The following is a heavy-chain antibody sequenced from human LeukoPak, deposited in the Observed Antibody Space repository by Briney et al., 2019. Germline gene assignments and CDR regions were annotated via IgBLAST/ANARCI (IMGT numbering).Heavy chain of an antibody. Sequence: GGSLRLSCVASGFTFSGYAMSWVRQAPGKGPEWVSVISDSAISTYYVDSVKGRFTISRDNSKNTLYLQMNVLGVEDTAVYYCARMGAGSASYYNNWFDPWGQGALVTVSS. CDR1: GFTFSGYA. CDR2: ISDSAIST. CDR3: ARMGAGSASYYNNWFDP. J-gene: IGHJ5*02. D-gene: IGHD3-10*01. V-gene: IGHV3-23*01.